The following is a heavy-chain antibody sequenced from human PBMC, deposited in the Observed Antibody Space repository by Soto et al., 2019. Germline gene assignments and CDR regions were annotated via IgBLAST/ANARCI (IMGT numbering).Heavy chain of an antibody. CDR1: GFTFSSYG. CDR2: ISYDGSNK. D-gene: IGHD3-9*01. CDR3: AKGSTTFTLFDWSDY. V-gene: IGHV3-30*18. J-gene: IGHJ4*02. Sequence: PGGSLRLSCAASGFTFSSYGMHWVRQAPGKGLEWVAVISYDGSNKYYADSVKGRFTISRDNSKNTLYLQMNSLRAEDTAVYYCAKGSTTFTLFDWSDYWGQGTLVTVSS.